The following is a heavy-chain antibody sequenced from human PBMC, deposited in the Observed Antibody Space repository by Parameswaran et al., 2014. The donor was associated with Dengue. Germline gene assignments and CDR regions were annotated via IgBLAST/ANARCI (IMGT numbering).Heavy chain of an antibody. CDR2: INPNSGGT. J-gene: IGHJ6*02. CDR3: ARDSFFPNYSNYYYYGMDV. Sequence: VRQAPGQGLEWMGWINPNSGGTNYAQKFQGWVTMTRDTSISTAYMELSRLRSDDTAVYYCARDSFFPNYSNYYYYGMDVWGQGTTVTVSS. D-gene: IGHD4-11*01. V-gene: IGHV1-2*04.